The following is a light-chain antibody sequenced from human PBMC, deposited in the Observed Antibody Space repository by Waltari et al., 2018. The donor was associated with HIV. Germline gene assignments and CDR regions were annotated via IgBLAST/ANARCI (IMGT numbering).Light chain of an antibody. Sequence: QSALTQPRSVSGSPGQSVTISCTGTSSDIGRYNFVSWYHQHPDNAPKLIIFDVNERPSGVTDRFSASKSGNTASLTISGLQAGDEADYYCCSFAGSYIWVFGGGTKLTVL. CDR2: DVN. V-gene: IGLV2-11*01. J-gene: IGLJ3*02. CDR3: CSFAGSYIWV. CDR1: SSDIGRYNF.